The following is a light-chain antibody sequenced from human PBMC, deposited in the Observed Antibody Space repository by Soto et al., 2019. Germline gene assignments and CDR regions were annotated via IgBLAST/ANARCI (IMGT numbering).Light chain of an antibody. V-gene: IGLV3-9*01. J-gene: IGLJ2*01. Sequence: SYELTQPLSVSVALGQTARITCGRNNIGRKNVHWYQQKPGQAPVLVIYIDSNRPSGISERFSGSNSGNTATLTISRAQAGDEADYYCQVWDSNTDVVFGGGTKVTVL. CDR3: QVWDSNTDVV. CDR1: NIGRKN. CDR2: IDS.